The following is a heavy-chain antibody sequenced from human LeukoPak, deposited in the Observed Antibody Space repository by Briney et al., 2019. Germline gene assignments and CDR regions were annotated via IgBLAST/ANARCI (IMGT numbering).Heavy chain of an antibody. V-gene: IGHV3-23*01. Sequence: GGSLRLSCAASGFTVSSNYMSWVRQAPGKGLEWVSGISGSGGGTYYADSVKGRFTISRDNSKNTLGLQMNSLRAEDTAVYYCARAMTNTGFYYYYGMDVWGQGTTVTVSS. D-gene: IGHD3-22*01. J-gene: IGHJ6*02. CDR2: ISGSGGGT. CDR3: ARAMTNTGFYYYYGMDV. CDR1: GFTVSSNY.